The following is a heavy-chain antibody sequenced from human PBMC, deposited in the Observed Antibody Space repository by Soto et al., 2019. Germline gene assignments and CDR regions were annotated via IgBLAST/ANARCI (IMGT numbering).Heavy chain of an antibody. CDR2: ISAYNGNT. CDR3: ARDPTNNYYGSGRPHWYYGMDV. V-gene: IGHV1-18*01. Sequence: ASVKVSCKASGYTFTSYGISWVRQAPGQGLEWMGWISAYNGNTNYAQKLQGRVTMTTDTSTSTAYMELRSLRSDDTAVYYCARDPTNNYYGSGRPHWYYGMDVWGQGTTVTV. J-gene: IGHJ6*02. CDR1: GYTFTSYG. D-gene: IGHD3-10*01.